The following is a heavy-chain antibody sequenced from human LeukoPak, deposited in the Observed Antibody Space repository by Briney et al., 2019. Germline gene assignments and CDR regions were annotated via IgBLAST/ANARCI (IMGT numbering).Heavy chain of an antibody. Sequence: SETLSLTCAVSGGSFSGYYWSWIRQPPGKGLEWIGEINHSGSTNYNPSLKSRVTISVDNSKNQFSLKLSSVTAADTAVYYCARTSSSRYLHFDYWGQGTLVTVSS. CDR1: GGSFSGYY. V-gene: IGHV4-34*01. CDR2: INHSGST. J-gene: IGHJ4*02. D-gene: IGHD6-13*01. CDR3: ARTSSSRYLHFDY.